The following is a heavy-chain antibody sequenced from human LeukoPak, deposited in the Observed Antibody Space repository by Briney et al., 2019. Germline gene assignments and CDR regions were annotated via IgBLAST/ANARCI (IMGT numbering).Heavy chain of an antibody. Sequence: PGGSLRLSCAASGFTFSSYGMSWVRQAPGKGLEWVSAISGSGGSTYYADSVKGRFTISRDNSKNTLYLQMNSLRAEDTAVYYCAKDSSSWDYNWFDPWGQGTLVTVSS. CDR3: AKDSSSWDYNWFDP. D-gene: IGHD6-13*01. CDR1: GFTFSSYG. J-gene: IGHJ5*02. CDR2: ISGSGGST. V-gene: IGHV3-23*01.